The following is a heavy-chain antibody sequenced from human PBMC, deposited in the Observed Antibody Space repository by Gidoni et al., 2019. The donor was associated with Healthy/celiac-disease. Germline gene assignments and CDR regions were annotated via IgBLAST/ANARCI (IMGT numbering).Heavy chain of an antibody. V-gene: IGHV4-59*01. J-gene: IGHJ4*02. CDR1: GGPISSYY. CDR3: ARVRYCSGGSCPGYFDY. CDR2: IYYSGST. Sequence: QVQLQASGPGLVKPSATLSLTCTASGGPISSYYWSWIRQPPGKGLEWIGYIYYSGSTNYNPSLKSRVTISVDTSKNQFSLKLSSVTAADTAVYYCARVRYCSGGSCPGYFDYWGQGTLVTVSS. D-gene: IGHD2-15*01.